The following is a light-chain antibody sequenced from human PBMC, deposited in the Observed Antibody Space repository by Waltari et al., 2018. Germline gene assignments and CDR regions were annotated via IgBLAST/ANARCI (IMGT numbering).Light chain of an antibody. Sequence: QSALTQPASVSGSPGQSITISCTGTSSDGGGYNYVSWYQQHPGKAPKLMIYEVSNRPSGVSNRFSGSKSGNTASLTISGLQAEDEADYYCSSYTSSINVVFGGGTKLTVL. V-gene: IGLV2-14*01. CDR3: SSYTSSINVV. J-gene: IGLJ2*01. CDR2: EVS. CDR1: SSDGGGYNY.